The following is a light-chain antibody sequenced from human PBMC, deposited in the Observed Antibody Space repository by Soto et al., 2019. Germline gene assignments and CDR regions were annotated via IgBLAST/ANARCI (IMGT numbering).Light chain of an antibody. J-gene: IGKJ1*01. CDR3: EQYNTYWT. Sequence: DFKMTHSSSTLAAPVADRVTITSRASQTISSWLAWYQQKPGKVPKLLIYDASTLESGVPSRFSGSGSGTEFTLTISSLQPDDIATYYCEQYNTYWTFGQGAKV. CDR1: QTISSW. CDR2: DAS. V-gene: IGKV1-5*01.